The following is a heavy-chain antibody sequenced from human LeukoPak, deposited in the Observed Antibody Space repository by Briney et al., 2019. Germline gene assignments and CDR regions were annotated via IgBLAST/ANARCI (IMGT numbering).Heavy chain of an antibody. J-gene: IGHJ4*02. CDR2: ISSGSSYI. CDR3: ARGAPHSGWTGDGDYFDY. Sequence: PGGSLRLSCAASGFTFSSYSMNWVRQAPGKGLEWVSFISSGSSYIYYADSLKGRFTISRDNSKNSLYLQMNSLRAEDTAVYYCARGAPHSGWTGDGDYFDYWGQGTLVTVSS. V-gene: IGHV3-21*01. CDR1: GFTFSSYS. D-gene: IGHD6-19*01.